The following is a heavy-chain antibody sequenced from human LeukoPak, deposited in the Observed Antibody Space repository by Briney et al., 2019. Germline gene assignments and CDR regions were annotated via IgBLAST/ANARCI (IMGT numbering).Heavy chain of an antibody. CDR1: GYTFTGYG. D-gene: IGHD6-19*01. Sequence: ASVKVSCKASGYTFTGYGISWVRQAPGQGLEWMGWISAYNGNTNYAQKPQGRVTMTTDTSTYTAYMELRSLRSDDTAVYYCARDLNSGFSDYWGQGTLVTVSS. J-gene: IGHJ4*02. CDR3: ARDLNSGFSDY. V-gene: IGHV1-18*01. CDR2: ISAYNGNT.